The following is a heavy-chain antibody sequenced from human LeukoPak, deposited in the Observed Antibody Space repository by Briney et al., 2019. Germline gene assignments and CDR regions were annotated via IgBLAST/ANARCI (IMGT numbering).Heavy chain of an antibody. CDR2: IYYSGST. D-gene: IGHD2-15*01. J-gene: IGHJ3*02. CDR1: GYSISSGYY. V-gene: IGHV4-38-2*02. Sequence: PSETLSLTCTVSGYSISSGYYWGWIRQPPGKGLEWIGSIYYSGSTYYNPSLKSRVTISVDTSKNQFSLKLSSVTAADTAVYYCARDRRYCSGGSCYSHDAFDIWGQGTMVTVSS. CDR3: ARDRRYCSGGSCYSHDAFDI.